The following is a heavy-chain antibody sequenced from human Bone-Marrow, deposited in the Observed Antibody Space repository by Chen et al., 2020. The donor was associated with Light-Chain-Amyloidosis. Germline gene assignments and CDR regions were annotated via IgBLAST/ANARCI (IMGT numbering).Heavy chain of an antibody. CDR2: IIPIFGPA. J-gene: IGHJ4*02. Sequence: QVQLVQSGAEVKKPGSSVKVSCKASGGTFSSYAISWVRQAPGQGLEWMGGIIPIFGPANTPQKCRARVTIPADDSTSTAYRGLGSLGSEDTAVYYCARVFRGGSGWLYYFDYWGQGPLVTVSS. V-gene: IGHV1-69*01. CDR3: ARVFRGGSGWLYYFDY. D-gene: IGHD6-19*01. CDR1: GGTFSSYA.